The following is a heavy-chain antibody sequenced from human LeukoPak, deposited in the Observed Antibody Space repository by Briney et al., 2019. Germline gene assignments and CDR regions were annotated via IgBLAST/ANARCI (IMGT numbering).Heavy chain of an antibody. CDR2: ISTYNGNT. J-gene: IGHJ4*02. D-gene: IGHD3-16*01. V-gene: IGHV1-18*01. CDR3: ARGYIWGAYTYFDN. Sequence: ASVKVSCKASGYTFTSYGIIWVRQAPGQGLEWMGWISTYNGNTNYPQKLQGRVTMTTDTSTSTAYMELRSLRSDDTAVYYCARGYIWGAYTYFDNWGQGTLVTVSS. CDR1: GYTFTSYG.